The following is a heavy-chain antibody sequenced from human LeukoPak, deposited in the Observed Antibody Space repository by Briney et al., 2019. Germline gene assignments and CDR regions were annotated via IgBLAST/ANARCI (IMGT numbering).Heavy chain of an antibody. J-gene: IGHJ4*02. Sequence: PGGSLRLSCAASGFTFTSYAMSWVRQAPGKGLEWVSAIVGSGYSTYYADSVKGRFTISRDNGETSLYLQMSSLRTEDTAAYYCARDFRSGSYSGDYYFDYWGQGTLVTVSS. CDR3: ARDFRSGSYSGDYYFDY. CDR1: GFTFTSYA. V-gene: IGHV3-23*01. CDR2: IVGSGYST. D-gene: IGHD1-26*01.